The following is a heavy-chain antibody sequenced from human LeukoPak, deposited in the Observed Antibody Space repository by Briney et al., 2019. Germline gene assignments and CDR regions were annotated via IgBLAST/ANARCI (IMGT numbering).Heavy chain of an antibody. V-gene: IGHV4-39*07. D-gene: IGHD6-13*01. Sequence: GSLRLSCAASGFTFSSYAMSWVRQPPGKGLEWIGSIYYSGSTYYNPSLKSRVTISVDTSKNQFSLKLSSVTAADTAVYYCARAAAGTGNFDYWGQGTLVTVSS. CDR2: IYYSGST. CDR1: GFTFSSYA. J-gene: IGHJ4*02. CDR3: ARAAAGTGNFDY.